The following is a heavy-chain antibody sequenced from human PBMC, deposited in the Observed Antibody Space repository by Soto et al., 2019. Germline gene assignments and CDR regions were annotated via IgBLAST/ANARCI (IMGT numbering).Heavy chain of an antibody. CDR1: GFTFTDYW. V-gene: IGHV3-7*01. D-gene: IGHD1-1*01. CDR2: IKQDGSEK. Sequence: EVQLVESGGGLVQPGGSLRLSCAASGFTFTDYWMTWVRQAPGKGLEWVANIKQDGSEKYYMDSVKGRFTISRDNAKNSLYREMNSLRAEDTAVYYCARPPTTGWKLLIHGYWGQGSLVTVSS. CDR3: ARPPTTGWKLLIHGY. J-gene: IGHJ4*02.